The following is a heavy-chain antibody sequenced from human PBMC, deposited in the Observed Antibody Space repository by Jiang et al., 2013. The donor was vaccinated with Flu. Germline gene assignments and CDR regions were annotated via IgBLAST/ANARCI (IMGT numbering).Heavy chain of an antibody. CDR2: IDWDDDE. D-gene: IGHD1-26*01. Sequence: KPTQTLTLTCTFSGFSLSTSGTCVSWIRQPPGKALEWLARIDWDDDEYYSASLRTRLTISKDTSKNQVVLRMTNMDPVDTATYFCARIRRGSYYEKWFDSWGQGTPGHRLL. CDR3: ARIRRGSYYEKWFDS. V-gene: IGHV2-70*11. CDR1: GFSLSTSGTC. J-gene: IGHJ5*01.